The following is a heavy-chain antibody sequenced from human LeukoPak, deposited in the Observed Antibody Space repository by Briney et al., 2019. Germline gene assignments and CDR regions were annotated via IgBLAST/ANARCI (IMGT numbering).Heavy chain of an antibody. CDR2: INPNSGGT. D-gene: IGHD5-18*01. Sequence: GASVKVSCKASGYTFTGYYMHWVRQAPGQGLEWMGWINPNSGGTNYAQKSQGRVTMTRDTSISTAYMELSRLRSDDTAVYFCARSGGSLIQLWLRGNYDAVDIWGQGTMVTVSS. V-gene: IGHV1-2*02. J-gene: IGHJ3*02. CDR1: GYTFTGYY. CDR3: ARSGGSLIQLWLRGNYDAVDI.